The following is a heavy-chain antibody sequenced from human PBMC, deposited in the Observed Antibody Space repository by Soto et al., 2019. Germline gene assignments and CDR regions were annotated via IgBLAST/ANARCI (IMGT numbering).Heavy chain of an antibody. D-gene: IGHD6-19*01. J-gene: IGHJ4*02. CDR2: ISYDGNKK. V-gene: IGHV3-30*18. CDR1: GFTFRVYG. CDR3: AQEAPGGWHFFDT. Sequence: QVQLVESGGGVVQPGRSLRLSCAASGFTFRVYGMHWVHQAPGKGLEWVADISYDGNKKYYTDSVKGRFTISRDNSKNTLYLQMNSLRTEDTALYYCAQEAPGGWHFFDTWGQGTLVTVSS.